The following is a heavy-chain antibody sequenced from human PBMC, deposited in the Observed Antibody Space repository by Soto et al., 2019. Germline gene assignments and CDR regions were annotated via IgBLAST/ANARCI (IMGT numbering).Heavy chain of an antibody. CDR2: IYPSGST. J-gene: IGHJ4*02. D-gene: IGHD3-10*01. Sequence: SETLSLTCTVSGGSISSYYWTWIRQPSGQGLEWIGRIYPSGSTNYNPSLKSRVTMSVDTAKNQFSLKLSSVTDADTAVYYCARDLKFGQADYWGQGSQVTVSS. CDR3: ARDLKFGQADY. V-gene: IGHV4-4*07. CDR1: GGSISSYY.